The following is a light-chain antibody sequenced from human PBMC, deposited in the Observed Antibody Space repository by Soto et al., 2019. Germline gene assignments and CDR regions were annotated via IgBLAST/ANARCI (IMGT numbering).Light chain of an antibody. Sequence: DIQMTQSPSSLSASVGDRVTITCQASQDISNYLNWYQQKPGKAPKLLIYDASNLETGVPSRFSGSGSGTDFTSTISTLHTEDSATYYCKQYDTPPLPFGGGTKGEIK. CDR3: KQYDTPPLP. J-gene: IGKJ4*01. CDR2: DAS. V-gene: IGKV1-33*01. CDR1: QDISNY.